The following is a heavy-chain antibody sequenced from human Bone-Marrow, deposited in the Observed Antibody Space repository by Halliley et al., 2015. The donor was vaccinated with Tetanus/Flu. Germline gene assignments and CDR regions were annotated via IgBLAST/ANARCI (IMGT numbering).Heavy chain of an antibody. V-gene: IGHV4-34*01. CDR1: GGPFSGHY. Sequence: TLSLTCAVSGGPFSGHYWNWIRQSPGKGLEWIGEINRGGSTTYNPSLKSRVTMSVDTSKNQFSLKLTSVTAADTAVYYCARDPFWRGGGCISGLSDCWGQGTLVTVSS. D-gene: IGHD3-3*01. J-gene: IGHJ4*02. CDR3: ARDPFWRGGGCISGLSDC. CDR2: INRGGST.